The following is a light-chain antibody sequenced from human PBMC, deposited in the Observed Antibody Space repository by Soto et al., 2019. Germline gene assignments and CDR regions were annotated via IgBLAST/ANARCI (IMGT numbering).Light chain of an antibody. V-gene: IGKV1-39*01. CDR2: GAS. Sequence: DIQMTQSPSSLSASVGDRVTITCRASQTINRFLNWYQQKPGKAPKVLIYGASSLQSGVPPRFSGSGSGTEFTLTISSLQPEDFATYYCQQTYTTPWTFGRGTKVEIK. CDR3: QQTYTTPWT. J-gene: IGKJ1*01. CDR1: QTINRF.